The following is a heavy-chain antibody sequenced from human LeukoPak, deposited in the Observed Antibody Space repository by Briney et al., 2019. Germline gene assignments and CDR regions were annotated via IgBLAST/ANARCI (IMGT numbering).Heavy chain of an antibody. Sequence: SETLSLTCTVSGGSISSSYWSWIRQPPGKGLEWIAYIYYSGSTNYSPSLKSRLTISVDTSKNQFSLKLNSVTAADTAVYYCVRHGDILTGFDYWGQGTLATVSS. J-gene: IGHJ4*02. CDR1: GGSISSSY. CDR3: VRHGDILTGFDY. CDR2: IYYSGST. V-gene: IGHV4-59*08. D-gene: IGHD3-9*01.